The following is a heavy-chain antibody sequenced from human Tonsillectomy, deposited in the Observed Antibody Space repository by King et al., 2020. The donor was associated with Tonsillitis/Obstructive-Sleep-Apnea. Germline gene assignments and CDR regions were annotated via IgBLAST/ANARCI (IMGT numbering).Heavy chain of an antibody. CDR3: ARVIPSHGYIYALGFDY. CDR2: INHSVST. D-gene: IGHD5-18*01. CDR1: GGSFSDYY. Sequence: VQLQQWGAGLLKPSETLSLTCAVYGGSFSDYYWSWIRQPPEKGLEWMGEINHSVSTNYNPALRSRVTISVDTSKNQFALNLTSVTAADTSVYYCARVIPSHGYIYALGFDYWGQGTLVTVSS. V-gene: IGHV4-34*01. J-gene: IGHJ4*02.